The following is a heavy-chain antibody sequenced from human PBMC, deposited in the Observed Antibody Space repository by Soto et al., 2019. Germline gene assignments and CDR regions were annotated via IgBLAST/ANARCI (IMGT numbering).Heavy chain of an antibody. V-gene: IGHV1-69*01. D-gene: IGHD5-18*01. CDR1: GGTFGSHG. Sequence: QVQLVQSGAEVKKPGSSVKVSCKASGGTFGSHGIAWVRQAPGQGLEWMGGLIAMLGTPNYAKKVQGRATITAVESLTSSYLELRSLRSEDTAVLFWARGAMANFDYWGQGTVVTVA. CDR3: ARGAMANFDY. J-gene: IGHJ4*02. CDR2: LIAMLGTP.